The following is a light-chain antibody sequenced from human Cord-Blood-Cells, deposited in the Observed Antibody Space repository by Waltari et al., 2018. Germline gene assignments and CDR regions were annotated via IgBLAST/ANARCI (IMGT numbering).Light chain of an antibody. CDR3: QQYGSSRT. CDR2: GAS. Sequence: EIVLTQSPGTLSLSPGERATLSYRASQSVSSSYLAWYQQKPGQAPRLLIYGASSSATGIPDRFSGSGSGTDFTLTISRLEPEDFAVYYCQQYGSSRTFGQAT. CDR1: QSVSSSY. V-gene: IGKV3-20*01. J-gene: IGKJ1*01.